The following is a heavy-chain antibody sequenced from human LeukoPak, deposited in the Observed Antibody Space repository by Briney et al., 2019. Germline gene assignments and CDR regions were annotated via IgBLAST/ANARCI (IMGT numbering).Heavy chain of an antibody. Sequence: GGSLRLSCAASGFTFDDYAMHWVRHAPGKGLEWVSLISGDGGSTYYADSVKGRFTISRDNAKNSLYLQMNSLRAEDTAVYYCARDHEIVVVPAASPLDYYYYMDVWGKGTTVTVSS. V-gene: IGHV3-43*02. CDR1: GFTFDDYA. CDR3: ARDHEIVVVPAASPLDYYYYMDV. D-gene: IGHD2-2*01. J-gene: IGHJ6*03. CDR2: ISGDGGST.